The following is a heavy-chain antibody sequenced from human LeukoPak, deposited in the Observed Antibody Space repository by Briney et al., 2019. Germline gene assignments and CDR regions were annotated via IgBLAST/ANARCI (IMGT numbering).Heavy chain of an antibody. J-gene: IGHJ4*02. Sequence: PSETLSLTCTVSGGSISSGSYCWSWIRQPAGKGLEWIGHIHASGSTNYNPSLKSRVTISVNTSKNQFSLKLNSVTAADTAVYYCARAMSIAARLQTIFDYWGQGTLVTVSS. CDR1: GGSISSGSYC. D-gene: IGHD6-6*01. V-gene: IGHV4-61*09. CDR2: IHASGST. CDR3: ARAMSIAARLQTIFDY.